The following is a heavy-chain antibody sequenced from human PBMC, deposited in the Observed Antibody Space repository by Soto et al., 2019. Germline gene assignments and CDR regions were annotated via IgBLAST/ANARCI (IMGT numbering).Heavy chain of an antibody. J-gene: IGHJ5*02. D-gene: IGHD3-3*01. CDR2: ISAYNGNT. CDR1: GYTFTSYG. CDR3: ARDQDSDYDFWSGQPDSNFNWFDP. V-gene: IGHV1-18*01. Sequence: ASVKVSCKASGYTFTSYGISWVRQAPGQGLEWMGWISAYNGNTNYAQKLQGRVTMTTDTSTSTAYMELRSPRSDDTAVYYCARDQDSDYDFWSGQPDSNFNWFDPWGQGTLVTVSS.